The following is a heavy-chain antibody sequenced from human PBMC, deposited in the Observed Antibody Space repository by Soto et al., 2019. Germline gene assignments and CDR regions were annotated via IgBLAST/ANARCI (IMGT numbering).Heavy chain of an antibody. CDR1: GGSISSYY. Sequence: ETLSLTCTVSGGSISSYYWSWIRQPPGKGLEWIGSIYYSGSTYYNPSLKSRVTISVDTSKNQFSLKLSSVTAADTAVYYCARRLYYDSSGFEGGGMDVWGQGTTVS. CDR2: IYYSGST. CDR3: ARRLYYDSSGFEGGGMDV. V-gene: IGHV4-59*05. J-gene: IGHJ6*02. D-gene: IGHD3-22*01.